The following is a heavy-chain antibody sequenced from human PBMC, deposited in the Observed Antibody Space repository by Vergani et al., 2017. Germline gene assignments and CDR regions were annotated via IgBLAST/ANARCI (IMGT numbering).Heavy chain of an antibody. J-gene: IGHJ4*02. V-gene: IGHV3-7*03. CDR2: IKQDGSEK. D-gene: IGHD2-15*01. CDR3: ARDARVVVVAEVPPDY. Sequence: EVQLVESGGGLVQPGGSLRLSCAASGFTFSSYWMSWVRQAPGKGLEWVANIKQDGSEKYYVDSVKGRFTISRDNANNSLYLQMNSLRAEDTAVYYCARDARVVVVAEVPPDYWGQGTLVTVSS. CDR1: GFTFSSYW.